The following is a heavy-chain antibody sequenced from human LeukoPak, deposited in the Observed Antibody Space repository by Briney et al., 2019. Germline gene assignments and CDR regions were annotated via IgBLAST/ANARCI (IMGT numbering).Heavy chain of an antibody. J-gene: IGHJ4*02. CDR2: IISSSYI. CDR3: ASLTYYDDSSGYGTPDY. D-gene: IGHD3-22*01. Sequence: GGSLRLSCAASGFTFSSYSMNWVRQAPGKGLEWVSSIISSSYIYYADSVKGRFTISRDNAKNSLYLQMNSLRAEDTAVYYCASLTYYDDSSGYGTPDYWGQGTLVTVSS. V-gene: IGHV3-21*01. CDR1: GFTFSSYS.